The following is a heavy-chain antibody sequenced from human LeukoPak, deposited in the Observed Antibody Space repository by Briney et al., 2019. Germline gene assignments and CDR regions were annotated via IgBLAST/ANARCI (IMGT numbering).Heavy chain of an antibody. CDR1: GGSISSSSYY. V-gene: IGHV4-39*07. J-gene: IGHJ4*02. Sequence: PSETLSLTCTVSGGSISSSSYYWGWIRQPPGKGLEWIGSIYYSGSTYYNPSLKSRVTISVDTSKNQFSLKLSSVTAADTAVYYCARSPLGGVTDKSYFDYWGQGTLVTVSS. D-gene: IGHD3-16*01. CDR2: IYYSGST. CDR3: ARSPLGGVTDKSYFDY.